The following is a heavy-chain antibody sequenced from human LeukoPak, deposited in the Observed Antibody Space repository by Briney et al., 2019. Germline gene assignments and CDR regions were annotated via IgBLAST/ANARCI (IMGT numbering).Heavy chain of an antibody. Sequence: PGGSLRLSCAASGFTVSSNYMSWVRQAPGKGLEWVSVIYSGGSTYYADSVKGRFTISRDNSKNTLYLQMNSLRAEDTAVYYCARETYDFWSGYYAYWGQGTLVTVSS. J-gene: IGHJ4*02. CDR2: IYSGGST. CDR1: GFTVSSNY. D-gene: IGHD3-3*01. CDR3: ARETYDFWSGYYAY. V-gene: IGHV3-66*01.